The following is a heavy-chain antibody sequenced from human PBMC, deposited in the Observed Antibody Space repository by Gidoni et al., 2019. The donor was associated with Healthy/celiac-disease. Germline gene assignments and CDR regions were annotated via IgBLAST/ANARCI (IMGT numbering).Heavy chain of an antibody. V-gene: IGHV3-48*03. CDR2: ISSSGGTI. CDR3: AREGCSGGSCYYYYYYGMDV. CDR1: GFTFSSYE. D-gene: IGHD2-15*01. Sequence: EVQLVESGGGLVQPGGSLRLSCAASGFTFSSYEMTWVRQAPGKGLEWVSYISSSGGTIYYADSVKGRFTISRDNAKNSLYLQMNSLRAEDTAVYYCAREGCSGGSCYYYYYYGMDVWGQGTTVTVSS. J-gene: IGHJ6*02.